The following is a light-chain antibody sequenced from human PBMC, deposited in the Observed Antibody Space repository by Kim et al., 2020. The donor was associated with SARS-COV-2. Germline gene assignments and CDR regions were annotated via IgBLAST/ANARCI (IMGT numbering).Light chain of an antibody. CDR3: QQRSNWPPA. CDR1: QSISSN. Sequence: EIVLTQSPATLSLSPGERATLSCRDSQSISSNLAWYQQKPGQAPRLLIHAASNRATGIPARFSGSGSGTDFTLTISSLEPEDFAVYYCQQRSNWPPAFGPGTKVDIK. V-gene: IGKV3-11*01. CDR2: AAS. J-gene: IGKJ3*01.